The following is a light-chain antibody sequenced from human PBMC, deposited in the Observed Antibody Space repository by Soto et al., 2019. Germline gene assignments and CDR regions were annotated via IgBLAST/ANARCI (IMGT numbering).Light chain of an antibody. CDR2: GAS. CDR1: QSVSSN. CDR3: QQYNNWPPIT. Sequence: EIVMTQPPATLSVSPVEGVTLSCRASQSVSSNLAWYQQRPGQAPGLLIYGASTRATGIPARFSGSGSGTEFTLTISSLQSEDFAVYYCQQYNNWPPITFGQGTRLEIK. J-gene: IGKJ5*01. V-gene: IGKV3-15*01.